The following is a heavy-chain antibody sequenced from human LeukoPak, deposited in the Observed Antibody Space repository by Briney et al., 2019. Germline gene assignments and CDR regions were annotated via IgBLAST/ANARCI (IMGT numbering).Heavy chain of an antibody. CDR1: SYTFINYG. D-gene: IGHD5-18*01. V-gene: IGHV1-18*01. CDR3: ARDRWDTTLDPGMDV. CDR2: ISADNSNR. Sequence: ASVKVSCKASSYTFINYGITWVRQAPGQGLEWMGWISADNSNRNYARKVQGRLTMTTDTSTNTAYMELRSLRSDDTAMYYCARDRWDTTLDPGMDVWGQGTTVTVSS. J-gene: IGHJ6*02.